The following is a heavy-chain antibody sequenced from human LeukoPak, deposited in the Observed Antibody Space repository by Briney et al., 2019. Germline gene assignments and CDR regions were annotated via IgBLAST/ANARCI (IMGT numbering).Heavy chain of an antibody. CDR2: INQDGSED. CDR1: EFTFSSYW. CDR3: ARLIVGAAD. Sequence: GRSLRLSCAASEFTFSSYWMSWVRQAPGKGLEWVANINQDGSEDAYVDSVKGRFTISRDNAKNSLYLQMNSLRAEDTAVYYCARLIVGAADWGQGTLVTVSS. J-gene: IGHJ4*02. V-gene: IGHV3-7*01. D-gene: IGHD1-26*01.